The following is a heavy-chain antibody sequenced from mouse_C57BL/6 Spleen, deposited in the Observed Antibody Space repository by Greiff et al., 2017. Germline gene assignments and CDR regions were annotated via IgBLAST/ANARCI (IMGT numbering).Heavy chain of an antibody. CDR3: ARDSSKDFDV. J-gene: IGHJ1*03. V-gene: IGHV1-55*01. CDR1: GYTFTSYW. D-gene: IGHD2-12*01. Sequence: QVQLQQPGAELVKPGASVKMSCKASGYTFTSYWITWVKQRPGQGLEWIGDIYPGSGSTNYNEKFKSKATLTIDTSSSTAYMQLSSLTSEDSAVYYCARDSSKDFDVWGTGTTVTVSS. CDR2: IYPGSGST.